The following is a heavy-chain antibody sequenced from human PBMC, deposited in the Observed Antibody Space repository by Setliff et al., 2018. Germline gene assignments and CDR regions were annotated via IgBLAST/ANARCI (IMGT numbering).Heavy chain of an antibody. CDR2: IRSKANGYAT. V-gene: IGHV3-73*01. D-gene: IGHD2-2*02. CDR1: GFTFSGSA. Sequence: PGGSLRLSCAASGFTFSGSAMHWVRQASGKGLEWVGRIRSKANGYATEYGASVKGRFTISRDDSKNTAYLQMNSLKTEDTAVYYCASQGLTIPGDLFDYWGQGTLVTVSS. J-gene: IGHJ4*02. CDR3: ASQGLTIPGDLFDY.